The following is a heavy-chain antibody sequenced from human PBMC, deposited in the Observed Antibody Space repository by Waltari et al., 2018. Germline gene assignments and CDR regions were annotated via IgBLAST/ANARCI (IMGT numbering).Heavy chain of an antibody. CDR1: GGSITRSNSY. Sequence: QVQLQESGPGLVKSSETLSLPCTVSGGSITRSNSYWVWLRQPPGKGLDWFGTFYSRVSVYYNLSLKSRVIISVDTSKNQFSLKLSSVTAADTAVYYCARVYDKSGYFSSSAFDIWGQGTVVTVSS. J-gene: IGHJ3*02. D-gene: IGHD3-22*01. CDR3: ARVYDKSGYFSSSAFDI. V-gene: IGHV4-39*07. CDR2: FYSRVSV.